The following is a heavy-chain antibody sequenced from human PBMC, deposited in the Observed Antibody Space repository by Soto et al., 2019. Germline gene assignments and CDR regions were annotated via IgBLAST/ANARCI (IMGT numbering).Heavy chain of an antibody. CDR2: IIPIFGTA. CDR1: GGTFSSYA. CDR3: ARDFVGIAARLIPYNWFDP. D-gene: IGHD6-6*01. Sequence: QVQLVQSGAEVKKPGSSVKVSCKASGGTFSSYAISWVRQAPRQGLEWMGGIIPIFGTANYAQKFQGRVTITADESTSTAYMELSSLRSEDTAVYYCARDFVGIAARLIPYNWFDPWGQGTLVTVSS. J-gene: IGHJ5*02. V-gene: IGHV1-69*01.